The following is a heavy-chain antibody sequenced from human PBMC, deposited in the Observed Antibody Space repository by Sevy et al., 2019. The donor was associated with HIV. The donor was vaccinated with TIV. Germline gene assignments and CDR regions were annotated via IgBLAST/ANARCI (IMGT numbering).Heavy chain of an antibody. CDR1: GFTFSSYA. CDR3: ARKYDSSGYFDY. V-gene: IGHV3-23*01. J-gene: IGHJ4*02. Sequence: GGSLRRSCAASGFTFSSYAMNWVRQAPGKGLEWVSGISGSGGSGEKTNYADSVKVRFTISRDDSKNSLYLQLNSLRAEDTAIYYCARKYDSSGYFDYWGQGTLVTVSS. CDR2: ISGSGGSGEKT. D-gene: IGHD3-22*01.